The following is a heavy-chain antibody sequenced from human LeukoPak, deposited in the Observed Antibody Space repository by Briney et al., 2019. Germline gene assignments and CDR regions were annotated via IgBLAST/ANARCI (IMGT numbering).Heavy chain of an antibody. J-gene: IGHJ4*02. V-gene: IGHV4-30-2*01. Sequence: SQTLSLTCAVSGGSISVVGYSWSWIRQPPGKGLEWIGYIYHSGSTYYNPSLKSRVTISVDRSKNQFSLKLSSVTAADTAVYYCARAMVRGVPDYFDYWGQGTLVTVSS. CDR3: ARAMVRGVPDYFDY. CDR1: GGSISVVGYS. D-gene: IGHD3-10*01. CDR2: IYHSGST.